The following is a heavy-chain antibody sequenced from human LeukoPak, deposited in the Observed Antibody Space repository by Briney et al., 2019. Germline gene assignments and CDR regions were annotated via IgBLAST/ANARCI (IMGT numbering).Heavy chain of an antibody. CDR3: AKDGVSFITMVRGVLDY. D-gene: IGHD3-10*01. Sequence: GGSLRLSCAASGFTFSSYWMHWVRQPPGKGLVWVSRIKSDGSNIVYADSVKGRFTISRDNAKNTLFLQMNSLRAEDTAVYYCAKDGVSFITMVRGVLDYWGQGTLVTVSS. CDR2: IKSDGSNI. V-gene: IGHV3-74*01. CDR1: GFTFSSYW. J-gene: IGHJ4*02.